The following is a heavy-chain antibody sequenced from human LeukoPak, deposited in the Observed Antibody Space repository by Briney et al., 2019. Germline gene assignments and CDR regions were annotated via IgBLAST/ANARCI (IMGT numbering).Heavy chain of an antibody. CDR3: ARARGYCSSTSCWGEYFQH. Sequence: PGRSLRLSCAASGFTFSSYGMHWVRQAPGKGLEWVALISDDGSNKYYADSVKGRFTISRDNSKNTLYLQMNSLRAEDAAVYYCARARGYCSSTSCWGEYFQHWGQGTLVTVSS. CDR1: GFTFSSYG. CDR2: ISDDGSNK. J-gene: IGHJ1*01. V-gene: IGHV3-30*19. D-gene: IGHD2-2*01.